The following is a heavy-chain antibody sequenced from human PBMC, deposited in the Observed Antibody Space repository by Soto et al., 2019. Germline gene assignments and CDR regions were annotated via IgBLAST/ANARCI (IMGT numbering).Heavy chain of an antibody. D-gene: IGHD3-16*01. CDR1: GFTFKNYA. J-gene: IGHJ4*02. V-gene: IGHV3-23*01. CDR3: ARDHAYSAYWAFDY. CDR2: ISGSGGTT. Sequence: EVQMLESGGGLVQPGGSLTLSCPVSGFTFKNYAMSWVRQAPGKGLEWVSGISGSGGTTYYADSVKGRFTISRDNSKNTMYLQVNSLRAEDTALYYCARDHAYSAYWAFDYWGQGALVTVSS.